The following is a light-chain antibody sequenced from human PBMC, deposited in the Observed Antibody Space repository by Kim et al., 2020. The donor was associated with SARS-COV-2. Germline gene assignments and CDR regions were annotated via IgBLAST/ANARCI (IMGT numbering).Light chain of an antibody. V-gene: IGKV1-5*03. J-gene: IGKJ1*01. CDR3: QQYNSYSWT. CDR1: QSISSW. CDR2: KTS. Sequence: GDRVTITCRASQSISSWLAWYQQKPGKAPKLLIYKTSNLESGVPSRFSGSGSGTEFTLTISSLQPDDFATYYCQQYNSYSWTFGQGTKVDIK.